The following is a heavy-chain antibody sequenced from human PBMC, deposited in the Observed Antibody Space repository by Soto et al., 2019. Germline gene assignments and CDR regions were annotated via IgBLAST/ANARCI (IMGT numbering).Heavy chain of an antibody. V-gene: IGHV4-59*01. J-gene: IGHJ3*02. D-gene: IGHD5-18*01. Sequence: SETLSLTCTVSGGSISSYYWSWIRQPPGKGLEWIGYIYYSGSTNYNPSLKSRVTISVDTSKNQLSLKLSSVTAADTAVYYCARVLVDTAMVGAFDIWGQGTMVTVSS. CDR3: ARVLVDTAMVGAFDI. CDR1: GGSISSYY. CDR2: IYYSGST.